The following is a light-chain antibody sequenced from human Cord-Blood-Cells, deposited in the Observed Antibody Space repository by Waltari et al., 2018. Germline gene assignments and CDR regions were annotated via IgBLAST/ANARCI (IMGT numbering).Light chain of an antibody. CDR2: SNN. CDR3: AAWDDSLNGVV. Sequence: QSVLTQPPSASGTPGERVIISCSGSSSNIGSNTVNWYQPPPGTAPKLLIYSNNQRPSGVPDRFSGSKSGTSASLAISGLQSEDEADYYCAAWDDSLNGVVFGGGTKLTVL. CDR1: SSNIGSNT. J-gene: IGLJ2*01. V-gene: IGLV1-44*01.